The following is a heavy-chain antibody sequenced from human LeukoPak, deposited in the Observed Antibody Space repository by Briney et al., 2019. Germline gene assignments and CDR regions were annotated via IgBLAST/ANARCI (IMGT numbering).Heavy chain of an antibody. V-gene: IGHV4-34*01. Sequence: PSETLSLTCTVSGGSISSYYWSWIRQPPGKGLEWIGEINHSGSTNYNPSLKSRVTISVDTSKNQFSLKLSSVTAADTAVYYCARADFWSGYYTLDYWGQGTLSPSPQ. J-gene: IGHJ4*02. CDR2: INHSGST. CDR3: ARADFWSGYYTLDY. D-gene: IGHD3-3*01. CDR1: GGSISSYY.